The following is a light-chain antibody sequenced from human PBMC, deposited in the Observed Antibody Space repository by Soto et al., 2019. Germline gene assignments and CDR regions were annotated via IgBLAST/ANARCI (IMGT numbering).Light chain of an antibody. V-gene: IGKV1-9*01. CDR1: QDISSY. CDR3: QQYNSYIT. CDR2: AAS. Sequence: ASVGDRVIITCRASQDISSYVAWYQQKPGKAPKVLIYAASTVHSGVPSRFSGSGSGTEFTLTITNLQPDDFATYYCQQYNSYITFGGGTKVDIK. J-gene: IGKJ4*01.